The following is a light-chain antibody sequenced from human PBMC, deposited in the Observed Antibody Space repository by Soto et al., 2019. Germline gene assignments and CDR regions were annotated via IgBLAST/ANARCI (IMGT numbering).Light chain of an antibody. Sequence: DIVMTQSPDSLAVSLGERATINCKSSQSIVYNSNNRNYLAWYQQKPGQPPKLLISWASTRESGVPDRFSGSGSAKHFTLTISSLQAEDVAAYYCQQYYSTPYTFGQGTKLEI. CDR2: WAS. CDR1: QSIVYNSNNRNY. V-gene: IGKV4-1*01. CDR3: QQYYSTPYT. J-gene: IGKJ2*01.